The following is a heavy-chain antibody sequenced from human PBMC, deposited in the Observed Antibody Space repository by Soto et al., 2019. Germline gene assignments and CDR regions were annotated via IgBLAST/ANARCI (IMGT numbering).Heavy chain of an antibody. CDR2: IYYSGST. V-gene: IGHV4-30-4*01. CDR3: ARAAAAGTDWFDP. CDR1: GGSISSGDYY. D-gene: IGHD6-13*01. J-gene: IGHJ5*02. Sequence: PSETLSLTCTVSGGSISSGDYYWSWIRQLPGKGLEWIGYIYYSGSTYYNPSLKSRVTISVDTSKNQFSLKLSSVTAADTAVYYCARAAAAGTDWFDPWGQGTLVTVSS.